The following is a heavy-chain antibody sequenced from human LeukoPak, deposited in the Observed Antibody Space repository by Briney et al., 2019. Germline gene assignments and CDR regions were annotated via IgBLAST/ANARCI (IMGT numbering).Heavy chain of an antibody. CDR2: ISYSGRST. Sequence: GGSLRLSCAASGFTSSSYAMSWVRQAPGKGLEWVSAISYSGRSTYYADSVKGRFTISRDNSKNTLYLQMNSLRAEDTAVYYCAKDRTKVATKNWYFDLWGRGTLVTVSS. D-gene: IGHD5-12*01. V-gene: IGHV3-23*01. J-gene: IGHJ2*01. CDR1: GFTSSSYA. CDR3: AKDRTKVATKNWYFDL.